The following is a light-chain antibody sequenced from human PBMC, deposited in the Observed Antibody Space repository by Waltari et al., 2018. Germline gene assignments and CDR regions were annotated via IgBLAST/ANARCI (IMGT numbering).Light chain of an antibody. V-gene: IGLV1-44*01. CDR1: SSNIGGNT. J-gene: IGLJ2*01. CDR3: AAWDDSLNGPV. Sequence: QSVLTQPPSASGTPGQWVTISCSGSSSNIGGNTVTWYQPPPGTAPKLLLYGTNQRPSGIPDRFSGSKSGTSASLAISGLQSKDEADYYCAAWDDSLNGPVFGGGTNLSVL. CDR2: GTN.